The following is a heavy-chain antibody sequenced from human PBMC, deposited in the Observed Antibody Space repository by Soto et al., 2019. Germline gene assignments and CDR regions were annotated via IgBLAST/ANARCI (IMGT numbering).Heavy chain of an antibody. CDR1: GFTFSKAY. CDR2: IDSKIDADKK. D-gene: IGHD2-21*02. V-gene: IGHV3-15*04. J-gene: IGHJ4*02. Sequence: EVQLVESGGGLVKPGGSLRLSCTASGFTFSKAYMNWVRQAPGKGLEWVGPIDSKIDADKKDFAAPVKGRFTLSRDDSKNTVYLRMIGLEIEDTAMYYCVTRFTAVATARFDYWGQGTLVSVSS. CDR3: VTRFTAVATARFDY.